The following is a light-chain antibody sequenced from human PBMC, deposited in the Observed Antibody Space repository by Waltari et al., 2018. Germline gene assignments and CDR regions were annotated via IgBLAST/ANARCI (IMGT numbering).Light chain of an antibody. CDR3: CSYTGSSTSYG. V-gene: IGLV2-23*01. CDR1: SAGLAGYNL. J-gene: IGLJ1*01. CDR2: EAV. Sequence: QSALTQPASVSGSPGQSITISCTGASAGLAGYNLVSWYQHHPAKAPKLMIYEAVKRPSGVSNRFSGAKSGTTASLIISGLQADDEADYYCCSYTGSSTSYGCGSGTKVTVL.